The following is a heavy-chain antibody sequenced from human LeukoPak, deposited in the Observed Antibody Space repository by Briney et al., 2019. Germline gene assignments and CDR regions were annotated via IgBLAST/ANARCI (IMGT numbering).Heavy chain of an antibody. CDR3: ARAPVTVKDSFDI. CDR2: IFTSGST. D-gene: IGHD4-11*01. CDR1: GGSISSYY. Sequence: SETLSLTCTVSGGSISSYYWSWIRQPAGKGLEWIGRIFTSGSTNCNASLKSRVTMSVDTSKNQFSLKLRSVTAADTAVYYCARAPVTVKDSFDIWGQGTMVTVSS. J-gene: IGHJ3*02. V-gene: IGHV4-4*07.